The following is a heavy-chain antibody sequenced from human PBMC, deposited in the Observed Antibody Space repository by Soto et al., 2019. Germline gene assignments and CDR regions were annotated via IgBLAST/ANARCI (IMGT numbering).Heavy chain of an antibody. J-gene: IGHJ6*03. CDR1: GCTFSTHG. CDR3: AKCGFGVFNNNMDV. D-gene: IGHD3-3*01. CDR2: ISYDGSNK. Sequence: QVQLVESGGGVVQPGKCLRLSCAASGCTFSTHGMHWVRQAPGKGLEWVAVISYDGSNKYYADSVKGRFTISRDNSKDTLYLQMNSLRAEDTVVYYCAKCGFGVFNNNMDVWGKGTKVTVSS. V-gene: IGHV3-30*18.